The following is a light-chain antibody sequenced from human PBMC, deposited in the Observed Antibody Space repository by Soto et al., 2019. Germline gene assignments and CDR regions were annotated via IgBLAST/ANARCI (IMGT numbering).Light chain of an antibody. CDR1: QSISSY. CDR2: AAS. Sequence: DIQMTQSPSSLSASVGDRVTITCRASQSISSYLNWYQQKPGKAPKLLIYAASSSQSGVPSRFSGSGSGTDFTLTISSLQPEDFATYYCQQSYSTFGQGTKVEIK. J-gene: IGKJ1*01. CDR3: QQSYST. V-gene: IGKV1-39*01.